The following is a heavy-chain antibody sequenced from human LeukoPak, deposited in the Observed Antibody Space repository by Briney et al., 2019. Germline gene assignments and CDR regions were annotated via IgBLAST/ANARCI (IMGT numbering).Heavy chain of an antibody. D-gene: IGHD3-16*01. CDR3: ARLHALGAEEFDP. J-gene: IGHJ5*02. Sequence: SETLSLTCTVSGGSITGHYWSWIRQPPGKGLELIGYIHYTGSTNYNPSLNSRITMSVDTPNNQFSLRLTSVTATDTAVYYCARLHALGAEEFDPWGQGALVTVSS. V-gene: IGHV4-59*11. CDR1: GGSITGHY. CDR2: IHYTGST.